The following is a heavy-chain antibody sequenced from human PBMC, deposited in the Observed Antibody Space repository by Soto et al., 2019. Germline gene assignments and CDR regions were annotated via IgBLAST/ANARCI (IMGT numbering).Heavy chain of an antibody. CDR3: ARAACSSRSNWFDP. V-gene: IGHV4-61*01. D-gene: IGHD6-13*01. Sequence: SETLSLTCTVSGGSVSSGSYYWSWIRQPPGKGLEWIGYIYYSGSTNYNPSLKSRVTISVDTSKNQFSLKLSSVTAADTAVYYCARAACSSRSNWFDPWGQGTLVTVSS. CDR1: GGSVSSGSYY. CDR2: IYYSGST. J-gene: IGHJ5*02.